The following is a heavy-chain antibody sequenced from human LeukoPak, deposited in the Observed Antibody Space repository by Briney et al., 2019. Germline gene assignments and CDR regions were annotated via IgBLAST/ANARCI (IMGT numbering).Heavy chain of an antibody. CDR2: ISSSGSTI. Sequence: GGSLRLSSAASGFTFSDYYMSWIRQAPGKGLEWVSYISSSGSTIYYADSVKGRFTISRDNAKNSLYLQMNSLRAEDTAVYYCARDRAIAAAGTLSRIDPWGQGTLVTVSS. V-gene: IGHV3-11*01. CDR3: ARDRAIAAAGTLSRIDP. CDR1: GFTFSDYY. D-gene: IGHD6-13*01. J-gene: IGHJ5*02.